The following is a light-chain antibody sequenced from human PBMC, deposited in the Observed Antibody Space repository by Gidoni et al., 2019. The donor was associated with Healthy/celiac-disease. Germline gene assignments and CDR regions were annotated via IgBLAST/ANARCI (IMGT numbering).Light chain of an antibody. V-gene: IGKV1-NL1*01. J-gene: IGKJ4*01. CDR3: QQYYSTPLT. Sequence: DIQLTQPPSSLSASVGDRVTITCRASQGISNSLAWYQQKPGKAPKLLLYAASRLESGVPSRFSGSGSGKDYTLTISSLQTEDFETYYCQQYYSTPLTLGGRTKVEIK. CDR1: QGISNS. CDR2: AAS.